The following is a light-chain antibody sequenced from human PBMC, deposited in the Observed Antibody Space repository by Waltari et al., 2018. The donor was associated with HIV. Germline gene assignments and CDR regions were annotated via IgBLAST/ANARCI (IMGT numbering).Light chain of an antibody. CDR2: KAS. Sequence: DIQMAQSPSNLSASVGDRVTITCRASQTINTWLAWYHQKPGGAPQLLVYKASTLENGVPARFSGSGYGTEFTLTISRLQPDDVGFYYGQKYSSYWTFGQGTKVQVK. CDR1: QTINTW. J-gene: IGKJ1*01. CDR3: QKYSSYWT. V-gene: IGKV1-5*03.